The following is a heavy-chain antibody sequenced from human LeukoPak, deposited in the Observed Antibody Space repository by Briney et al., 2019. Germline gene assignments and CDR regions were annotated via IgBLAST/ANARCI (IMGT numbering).Heavy chain of an antibody. Sequence: GESLKISCKGSGYSFTSYWIGWVRQMPGKGLEWMGIIYPAGSHTIYSPSFQGQVTISVNKSTGTAYLQWSTLKASDTAMYYCARRNYTSVWFDPWGQGTLVTVSS. V-gene: IGHV5-51*01. D-gene: IGHD1-7*01. CDR3: ARRNYTSVWFDP. CDR2: IYPAGSHT. J-gene: IGHJ5*02. CDR1: GYSFTSYW.